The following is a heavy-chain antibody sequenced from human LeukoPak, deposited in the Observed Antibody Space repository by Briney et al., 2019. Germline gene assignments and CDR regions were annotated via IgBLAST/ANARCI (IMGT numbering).Heavy chain of an antibody. Sequence: GGSLRLSCAASGFNFITAAMPWVRQAPGKGLEWVSLIGSSGGSTYYADSVKGRFTISRDNSNHTLSLQMNSLRVEDTAIYYCVKDIQLSTWGLGTMVTVSS. J-gene: IGHJ3*01. CDR1: GFNFITAA. CDR2: IGSSGGST. V-gene: IGHV3-23*01. CDR3: VKDIQLST. D-gene: IGHD5-24*01.